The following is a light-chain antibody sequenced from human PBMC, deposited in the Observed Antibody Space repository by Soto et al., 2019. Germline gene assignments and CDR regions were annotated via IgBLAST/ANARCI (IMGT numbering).Light chain of an antibody. CDR3: QQGHSFPFT. J-gene: IGKJ5*01. Sequence: DIQMTQSPSSVSASVGDRVTITCRASQGISSCLAWYQQKPGKAPKLLIYAASSLQSGVPSRFSGSGAGTDFTLTISSLPPEDSATYYCQQGHSFPFTFGQGTRLEIK. CDR2: AAS. CDR1: QGISSC. V-gene: IGKV1-12*02.